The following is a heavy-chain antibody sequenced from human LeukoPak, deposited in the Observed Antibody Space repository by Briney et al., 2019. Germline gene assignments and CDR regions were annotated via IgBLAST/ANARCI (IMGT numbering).Heavy chain of an antibody. V-gene: IGHV1-18*04. D-gene: IGHD3-10*01. CDR3: ARVLWFGESGTYYFDY. J-gene: IGHJ4*02. Sequence: ASAKVSGKASGYTFTNYGISWVRQAPGQGLEWMGWISTYNGNTNYAQKLQGRVTMTTDTSTSTAYMELRSLRSDDTAVYYCARVLWFGESGTYYFDYWGQGTLVTVSS. CDR2: ISTYNGNT. CDR1: GYTFTNYG.